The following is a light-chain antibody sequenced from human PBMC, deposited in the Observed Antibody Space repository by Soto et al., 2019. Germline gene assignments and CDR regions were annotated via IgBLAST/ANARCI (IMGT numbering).Light chain of an antibody. CDR2: GAS. Sequence: ERGLPRSPGTLSLSPGERATLSCRAIQSVSNNYLAWYQQKPGQAPRLLIYGASTRATGIPDRFSGSGSGTDFTLTISRLEPEDSAVYYCQQYGSSPTWTFGQGTKVDIK. CDR1: QSVSNNY. CDR3: QQYGSSPTWT. J-gene: IGKJ1*01. V-gene: IGKV3-20*01.